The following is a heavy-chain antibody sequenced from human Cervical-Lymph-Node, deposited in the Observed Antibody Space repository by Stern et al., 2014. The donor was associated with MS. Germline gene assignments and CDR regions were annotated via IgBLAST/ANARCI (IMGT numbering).Heavy chain of an antibody. J-gene: IGHJ4*02. CDR2: ISGSGGRT. D-gene: IGHD2-2*01. CDR3: VKPPDDCTSTSCYRPAFDS. V-gene: IGHV3-23*04. Sequence: DVQLVESGGGLIQPGGSLRLSCAASGFTFSSFNMNWVRQAPGKGLEWVSGISGSGGRTYYTDSLKGRFAISRDNAKSTLYLQLNSLRAEDTARYYCVKPPDDCTSTSCYRPAFDSWGQGTLVTVSS. CDR1: GFTFSSFN.